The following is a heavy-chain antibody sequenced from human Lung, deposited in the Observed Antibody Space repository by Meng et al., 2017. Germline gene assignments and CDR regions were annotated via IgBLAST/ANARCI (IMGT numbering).Heavy chain of an antibody. CDR1: GYNFPDDY. CDR3: ARDEDISAAGKLFGDY. J-gene: IGHJ4*02. Sequence: QGRLWQSGDEVKKPGASVNVSCNPSGYNFPDDYILWVRQAPGQGLEWMGRIDPKNGDTHYAQKFQGRVTMTGDTSISTAYMDLSGLRSDDTAVYYCARDEDISAAGKLFGDYWGQGTLVTVSS. D-gene: IGHD6-13*01. V-gene: IGHV1-2*06. CDR2: IDPKNGDT.